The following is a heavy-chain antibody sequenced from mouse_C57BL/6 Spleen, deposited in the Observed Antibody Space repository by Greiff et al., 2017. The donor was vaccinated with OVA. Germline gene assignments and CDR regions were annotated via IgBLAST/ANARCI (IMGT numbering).Heavy chain of an antibody. CDR2: IYPSDSET. CDR3: ARSVIDYGSSYGWYFDV. CDR1: GYTFTSYW. Sequence: QVQLKQPGAELVRPGSSVKLSCKASGYTFTSYWMDWVKQRPGQGLEWIGNIYPSDSETHYNQKFKDKATLTVDKSSSTAYMQLSSLTSEDSAVYYCARSVIDYGSSYGWYFDVWGTGTTVTVSS. V-gene: IGHV1-61*01. J-gene: IGHJ1*03. D-gene: IGHD1-1*01.